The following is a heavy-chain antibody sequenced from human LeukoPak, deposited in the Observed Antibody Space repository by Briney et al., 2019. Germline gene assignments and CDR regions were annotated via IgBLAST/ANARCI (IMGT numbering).Heavy chain of an antibody. CDR2: IYTSGST. J-gene: IGHJ6*03. Sequence: RASETLSLTCTVSGGSISSYYWSWIRQPAGKGLEWIGRIYTSGSTNYNPSLKSRVTMSVDTSKNQFSLKLSSVTAADTAVYYCARGAVIAAAGTYYYYYMDVWGKGTTVTVSS. D-gene: IGHD6-13*01. V-gene: IGHV4-4*07. CDR3: ARGAVIAAAGTYYYYYMDV. CDR1: GGSISSYY.